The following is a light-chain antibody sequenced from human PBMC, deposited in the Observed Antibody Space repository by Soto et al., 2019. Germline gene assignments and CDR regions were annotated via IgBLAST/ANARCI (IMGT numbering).Light chain of an antibody. CDR2: DAS. J-gene: IGKJ1*01. Sequence: DIQMTQSPSTLSGSVGDRVTITCRASQTISSWLAWYQQKPGKAPKLLIFDASTLESGVPSRFSGSGSGTEFTLTISSLQPDDFATYYCLQHNSFPPTFGQGTKVDIK. V-gene: IGKV1-5*01. CDR3: LQHNSFPPT. CDR1: QTISSW.